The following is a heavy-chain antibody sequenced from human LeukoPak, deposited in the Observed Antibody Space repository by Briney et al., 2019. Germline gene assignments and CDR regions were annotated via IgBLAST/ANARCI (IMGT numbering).Heavy chain of an antibody. Sequence: GGSLRLSCAASGXTFSNYGIHWVRQAPGKGLEWVAVISYDGNNKDYTDSVKGRFTISRDNSKNTLYLQMNSLRPEDTAVYYCARAVAGFDYWGQGTLVTVSS. CDR1: GXTFSNYG. D-gene: IGHD6-19*01. V-gene: IGHV3-30*03. CDR2: ISYDGNNK. CDR3: ARAVAGFDY. J-gene: IGHJ4*02.